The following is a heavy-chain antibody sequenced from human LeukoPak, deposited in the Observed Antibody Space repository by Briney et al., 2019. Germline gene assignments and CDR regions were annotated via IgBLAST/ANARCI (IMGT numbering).Heavy chain of an antibody. CDR1: GFTFSSYG. J-gene: IGHJ4*02. CDR3: AKDPQKWESYFDY. D-gene: IGHD1-26*01. V-gene: IGHV3-30*02. Sequence: PGGSQRLSCAASGFTFSSYGMHWVRQAPGKGLEWVAFIRYDGSNKYYADSVKGRFTISRDNSKNTLYLQMNSLRAEDTAVYYCAKDPQKWESYFDYWGQGTLVTVSS. CDR2: IRYDGSNK.